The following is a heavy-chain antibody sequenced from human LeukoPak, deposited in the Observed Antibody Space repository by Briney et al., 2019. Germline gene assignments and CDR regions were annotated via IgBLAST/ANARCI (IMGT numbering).Heavy chain of an antibody. V-gene: IGHV7-4-1*02. CDR3: ARDLKYYYGSGSYYNGANNWFDP. J-gene: IGHJ5*02. Sequence: ASVKVSCKASGYTFTSYAMNWVRQAPGQGLEWIGWINTNTGNPTYAQGFTGRFVFSLDTSVSTAYLQISSLKAEDTAVYYCARDLKYYYGSGSYYNGANNWFDPWGQGTLVTVSS. CDR1: GYTFTSYA. CDR2: INTNTGNP. D-gene: IGHD3-10*01.